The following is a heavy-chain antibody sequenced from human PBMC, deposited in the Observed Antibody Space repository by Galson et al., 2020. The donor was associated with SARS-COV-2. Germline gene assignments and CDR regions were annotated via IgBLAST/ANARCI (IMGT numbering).Heavy chain of an antibody. D-gene: IGHD3-3*01. CDR1: GFTFSDYG. Sequence: GGSLRLSCAASGFTFSDYGMSWVRQAPGKGLEWVAVVGGSADNTYYAVSVKGRFTISRDTSKNTVYLQMKSLRAEDTAVYYCAKEAYYDFWSGYLPDSWGQGTLVTVSS. CDR2: VGGSADNT. CDR3: AKEAYYDFWSGYLPDS. J-gene: IGHJ4*02. V-gene: IGHV3-23*01.